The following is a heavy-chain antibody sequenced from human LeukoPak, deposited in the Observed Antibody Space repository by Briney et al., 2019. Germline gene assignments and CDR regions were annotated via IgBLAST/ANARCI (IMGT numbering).Heavy chain of an antibody. V-gene: IGHV3-73*01. CDR2: IRSKANSYAT. Sequence: PGGSLRLSCAASGFTFSASALHWVRQASGKGLEWVVRIRSKANSYATEYAASLKGRFTISRDDSKSTAYLQMNSLKTEDTAMYFCTRFVYGARADESGGRWGQGTLVTVSS. CDR1: GFTFSASA. D-gene: IGHD4/OR15-4a*01. J-gene: IGHJ4*02. CDR3: TRFVYGARADESGGR.